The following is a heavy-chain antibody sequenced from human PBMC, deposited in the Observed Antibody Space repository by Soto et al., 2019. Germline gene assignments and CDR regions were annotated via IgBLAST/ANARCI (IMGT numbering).Heavy chain of an antibody. CDR2: IYYSGST. CDR1: GGTISSLY. V-gene: IGHV4-59*11. Sequence: SETLCLPCTVSGGTISSLYCSWIRQPPGKGLEWIGYIYYSGSTNYNPSLKSRVTISVDTSKNQFSLKLSSVTAADTAVYYCAREYSSAWKTFDYWGQGTLVTVSS. CDR3: AREYSSAWKTFDY. D-gene: IGHD6-19*01. J-gene: IGHJ4*02.